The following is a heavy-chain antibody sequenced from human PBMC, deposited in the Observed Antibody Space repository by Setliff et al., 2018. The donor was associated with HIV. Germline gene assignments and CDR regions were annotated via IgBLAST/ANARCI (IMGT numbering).Heavy chain of an antibody. V-gene: IGHV4-39*02. CDR1: GASISSRSYY. J-gene: IGHJ6*02. CDR2: IYYSGST. Sequence: PSETLSLTCTVSGASISSRSYYWAWIRQPPGKGLEWIGSIYYSGSTYYNPSLKSRVTISVDTSKNQFSLKLSSVTAADTAVYYCARDHYYYGMDVWGQGTTVTVSS. CDR3: ARDHYYYGMDV.